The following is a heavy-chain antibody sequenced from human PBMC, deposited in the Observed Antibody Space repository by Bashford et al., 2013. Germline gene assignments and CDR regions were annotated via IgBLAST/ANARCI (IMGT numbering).Heavy chain of an antibody. CDR2: ISAYNGNT. Sequence: ASVKVSCKASGYTFTSYGISWVRQAPGQGLEWMGWISAYNGNTNFAQKLQGRVTMTTDTSTSTVYMHLASLTSDDTAVYYCARGWSGSIPAGMDVWGQGTTVTVSS. J-gene: IGHJ6*02. D-gene: IGHD1-26*01. CDR1: GYTFTSYG. CDR3: ARGWSGSIPAGMDV. V-gene: IGHV1-18*01.